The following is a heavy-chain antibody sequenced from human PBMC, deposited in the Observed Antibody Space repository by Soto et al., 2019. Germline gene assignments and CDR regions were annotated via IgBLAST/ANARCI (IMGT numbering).Heavy chain of an antibody. CDR1: GFTFSSYW. V-gene: IGHV3-7*03. Sequence: PGGSLRLSCAASGFTFSSYWMSWVRQAPGKGLEWVANIKQDGSEKYYVDSVKGRFAISRDNAKNSLYLQMNSLRAEDTAVYYCARDMGYYYYYGMDVWGQGTTVTVSS. CDR3: ARDMGYYYYYGMDV. J-gene: IGHJ6*02. CDR2: IKQDGSEK.